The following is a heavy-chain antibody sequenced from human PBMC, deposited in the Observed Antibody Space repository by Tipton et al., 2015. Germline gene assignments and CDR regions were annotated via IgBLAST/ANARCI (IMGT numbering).Heavy chain of an antibody. D-gene: IGHD3-22*01. J-gene: IGHJ5*02. Sequence: TLSLTCTVSGGSINSDNYFWSWIRQHPGKGLEWIGYIYYSGSTYFNPSLKSRITISIDTSKNQFSLELNYVTAADTAVYYCARANYYDSSGYHNWFDPWGQGSLVTVSS. CDR1: GGSINSDNYF. CDR2: IYYSGST. CDR3: ARANYYDSSGYHNWFDP. V-gene: IGHV4-31*03.